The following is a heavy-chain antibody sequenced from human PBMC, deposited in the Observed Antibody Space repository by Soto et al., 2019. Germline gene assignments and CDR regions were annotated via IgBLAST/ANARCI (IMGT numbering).Heavy chain of an antibody. Sequence: QVQLQQWGAGLLKPSETLSLTCAVYGGSFSPYFWSWIRQPPGKGLEWIGEINHSGSTNYNPSLTRRATFSGKPSKNQGALKAALLAAADPAVYYCARLASGWQYYYFDFWGRGTPVTVSS. CDR1: GGSFSPYF. J-gene: IGHJ2*01. D-gene: IGHD6-19*01. V-gene: IGHV4-34*01. CDR3: ARLASGWQYYYFDF. CDR2: INHSGST.